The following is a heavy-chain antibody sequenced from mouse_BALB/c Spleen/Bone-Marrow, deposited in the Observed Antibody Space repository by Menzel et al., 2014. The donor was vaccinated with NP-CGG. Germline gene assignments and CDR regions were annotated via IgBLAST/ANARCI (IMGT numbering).Heavy chain of an antibody. CDR2: IDPANGNT. J-gene: IGHJ2*01. V-gene: IGHV14-3*02. CDR1: GFNIKDTY. D-gene: IGHD1-2*01. Sequence: VQLQQSGAELVKPGASVKLSCTASGFNIKDTYMHWVKQRPERGLEWIGRIDPANGNTKYDPKFQGKATITADTSSNTAYLQLSSLTSEDTADYYCARYYYGYYFDYWGQGTTLTVSS. CDR3: ARYYYGYYFDY.